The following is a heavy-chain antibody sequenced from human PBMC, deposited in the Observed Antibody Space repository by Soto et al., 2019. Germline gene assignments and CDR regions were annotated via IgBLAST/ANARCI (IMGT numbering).Heavy chain of an antibody. D-gene: IGHD5-12*01. J-gene: IGHJ6*02. V-gene: IGHV1-3*01. CDR1: GYALTIYA. CDR2: INVGNGNT. CDR3: ATSYSGYDYHYYYGMGV. Sequence: ASVKVSCKASGYALTIYAMHWVRQSPGQRFEWMGWINVGNGNTKYSQKFQGRVTITRDTSASTAYMELSSLRSEDTAVYYCATSYSGYDYHYYYGMGVWGQGTTVTLSS.